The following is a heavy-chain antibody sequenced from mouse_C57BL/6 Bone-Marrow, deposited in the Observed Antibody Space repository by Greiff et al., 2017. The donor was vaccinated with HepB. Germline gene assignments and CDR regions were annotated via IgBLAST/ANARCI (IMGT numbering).Heavy chain of an antibody. V-gene: IGHV1-66*01. CDR2: IYPGSGNT. D-gene: IGHD1-1*01. CDR3: ARSLYYGSSPWFAY. Sequence: QVQLQQSGPELVKPGASVKISCKASGYSFTSYYIHWVKQRPGQGLEWIGWIYPGSGNTKYNEKFKGKATLTADTSSSTAYMQLSSLTSEDSAVYYCARSLYYGSSPWFAYWGQGTLVTVSA. J-gene: IGHJ3*01. CDR1: GYSFTSYY.